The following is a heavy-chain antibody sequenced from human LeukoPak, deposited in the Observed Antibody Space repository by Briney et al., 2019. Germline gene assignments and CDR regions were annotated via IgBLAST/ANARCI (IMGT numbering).Heavy chain of an antibody. Sequence: ASVKVSCKASGYTFTGYYMHWVRQAPGQGLEWMGWINPSGGSTSYAQKFQGRVTMTRDMSTSTVYMELSSLRSEGTAVYYCARDADSYGYGGGYWGQGTLVTVSS. CDR3: ARDADSYGYGGGY. J-gene: IGHJ4*02. D-gene: IGHD5-18*01. V-gene: IGHV1-46*01. CDR1: GYTFTGYY. CDR2: INPSGGST.